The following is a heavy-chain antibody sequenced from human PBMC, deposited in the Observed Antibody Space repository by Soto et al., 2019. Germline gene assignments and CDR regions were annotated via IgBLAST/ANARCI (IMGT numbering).Heavy chain of an antibody. CDR2: IFPGDFDT. Sequence: GESLEISCQGPGNTFQAYWIGWVRQMPGEGLEWMGVIFPGDFDTRYSPSFQGQVTISADKSATTAYLPWSSLKASDSAIYYCARLDYAVTPRSHPTGSFDTWGQGTLVTVSS. J-gene: IGHJ4*02. V-gene: IGHV5-51*01. D-gene: IGHD1-1*01. CDR1: GNTFQAYW. CDR3: ARLDYAVTPRSHPTGSFDT.